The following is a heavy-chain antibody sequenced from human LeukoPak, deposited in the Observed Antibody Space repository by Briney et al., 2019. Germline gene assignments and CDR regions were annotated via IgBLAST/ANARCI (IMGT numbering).Heavy chain of an antibody. V-gene: IGHV3-43D*03. CDR1: GFTFDDYA. D-gene: IGHD3-3*01. CDR3: AKDATQNDFWSGYFFDY. CDR2: ISWDGGST. Sequence: PGGSLRLSFAASGFTFDDYAMHWVRQAPGKGLEWVSLISWDGGSTYYADSVKGRFTISRDNSKNSLYLQMNSLRAEDTALYYCAKDATQNDFWSGYFFDYWGQGTLVTVSS. J-gene: IGHJ4*02.